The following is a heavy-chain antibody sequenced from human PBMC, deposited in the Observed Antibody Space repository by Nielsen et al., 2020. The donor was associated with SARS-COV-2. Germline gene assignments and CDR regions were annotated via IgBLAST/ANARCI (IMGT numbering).Heavy chain of an antibody. J-gene: IGHJ6*03. V-gene: IGHV4-4*02. CDR3: ARGDLVVVPSPILGLGPFFYYFYLDV. CDR1: GGSVSSNDW. D-gene: IGHD2-2*01. CDR2: VSHSGSI. Sequence: SETLSLTCAVSGGSVSSNDWWSWVRQPPGRGLEWIGEVSHSGSINYNPSLKSRVTLSMDKSKRQFSLRLTPVSAADTAVYFCARGDLVVVPSPILGLGPFFYYFYLDVWGKGTTVIVSS.